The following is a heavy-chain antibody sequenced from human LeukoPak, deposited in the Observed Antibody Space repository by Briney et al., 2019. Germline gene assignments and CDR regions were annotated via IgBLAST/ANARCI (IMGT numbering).Heavy chain of an antibody. CDR1: GFTFSIYA. V-gene: IGHV3-23*01. CDR3: AKDALSSGSYYGARVFDY. Sequence: GGSLRLSCAASGFTFSIYAMTWVLQAPGKGLEWVSSISGSGGSTYYADSVKGRFTVSRDNSKNTLYLQMNSLRAEDTAVYYCAKDALSSGSYYGARVFDYWGQGTLVTVSS. D-gene: IGHD1-26*01. J-gene: IGHJ4*02. CDR2: ISGSGGST.